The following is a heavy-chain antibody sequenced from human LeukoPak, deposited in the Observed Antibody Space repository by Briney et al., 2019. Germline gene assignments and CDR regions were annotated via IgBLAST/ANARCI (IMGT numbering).Heavy chain of an antibody. CDR1: GFTFSSYN. J-gene: IGHJ4*02. CDR2: ISSDSSYI. Sequence: GGSLRLSCAASGFTFSSYNMNWVRQAPGKGLEWVSSISSDSSYIYYADSVKGRLTISRDNAKNSLFLQMNSLRAEDTAVYYCARIRGYSYGYIDYWGQGTLVTVSS. D-gene: IGHD5-18*01. CDR3: ARIRGYSYGYIDY. V-gene: IGHV3-21*01.